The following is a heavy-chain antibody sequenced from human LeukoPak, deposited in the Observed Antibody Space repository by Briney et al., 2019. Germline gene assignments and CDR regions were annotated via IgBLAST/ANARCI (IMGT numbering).Heavy chain of an antibody. CDR2: ISAYNGNT. Sequence: ASVKVSCKASAYSFTSNYIHWVRQAPGQGLEWMGWISAYNGNTNYAQKLQGRVTMTTDTSTSTAYIELRSLRSDDTAVYYCARDGYGAAAAPIYYYYGMDVWGQGTTVTVSS. CDR3: ARDGYGAAAAPIYYYYGMDV. CDR1: AYSFTSNY. V-gene: IGHV1-18*04. J-gene: IGHJ6*02. D-gene: IGHD6-13*01.